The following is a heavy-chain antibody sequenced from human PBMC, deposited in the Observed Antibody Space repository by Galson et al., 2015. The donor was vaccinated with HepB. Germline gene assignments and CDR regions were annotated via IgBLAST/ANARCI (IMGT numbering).Heavy chain of an antibody. Sequence: SLRLSCAASGFTFSSYGMHWVRQAPGKGLEWVAVISYDGSNKYYADSVKGRFTISRDNSKNTLYLQMNSLRAEDTAVYYCAKDSAARWGVMTNWGQGTLVTVSS. CDR1: GFTFSSYG. V-gene: IGHV3-30*18. D-gene: IGHD3-16*01. J-gene: IGHJ4*02. CDR3: AKDSAARWGVMTN. CDR2: ISYDGSNK.